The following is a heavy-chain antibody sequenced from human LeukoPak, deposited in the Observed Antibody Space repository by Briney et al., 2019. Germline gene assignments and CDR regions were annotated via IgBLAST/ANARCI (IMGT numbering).Heavy chain of an antibody. CDR2: IISISGSP. J-gene: IGHJ4*02. V-gene: IGHV1-69*05. D-gene: IGHD6-6*01. CDR3: AGDFQAARLHLFEF. CDR1: GGTFSDST. Sequence: ASVKVFCKVSGGTFSDSTLSWVRQVPGQGLEWMGGIISISGSPNYAQGFQGRVTFTTDESTSTAYMELRSLTSEDTAVYYCAGDFQAARLHLFEFWGQGSLVTVSS.